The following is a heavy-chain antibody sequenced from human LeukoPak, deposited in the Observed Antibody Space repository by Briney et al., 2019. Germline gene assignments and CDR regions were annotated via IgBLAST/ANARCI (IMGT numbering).Heavy chain of an antibody. CDR2: ISSSGSTI. CDR1: GFTFSDYY. J-gene: IGHJ3*02. D-gene: IGHD6-19*01. V-gene: IGHV3-11*01. CDR3: ARDWHLAVPAGNAFDI. Sequence: AGGSLRLSCAASGFTFSDYYMSWIRQAPGKGLEWVSYISSSGSTIYYADSVKGRFTISRDNAKNSLYLQMNSLRAEDTAVYYCARDWHLAVPAGNAFDIWGQGTMVTVSS.